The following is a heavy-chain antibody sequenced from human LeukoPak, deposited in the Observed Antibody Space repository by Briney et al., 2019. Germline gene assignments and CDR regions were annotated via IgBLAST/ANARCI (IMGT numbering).Heavy chain of an antibody. CDR3: ASHSVAVAGTGPIAY. CDR2: IYPGDSDT. J-gene: IGHJ4*02. Sequence: GESLKISCKGSGYSFTSYSIGWVRQMPGKGLEWMGIIYPGDSDTRYSPSFQGQVTISADKSISTAYLQWSSLKASDTAMYYRASHSVAVAGTGPIAYWGQGTLVTVSS. D-gene: IGHD6-19*01. CDR1: GYSFTSYS. V-gene: IGHV5-51*01.